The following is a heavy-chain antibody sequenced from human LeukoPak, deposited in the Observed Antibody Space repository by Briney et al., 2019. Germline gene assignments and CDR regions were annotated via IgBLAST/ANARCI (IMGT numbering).Heavy chain of an antibody. CDR3: AKDRGSIAAGGSDY. J-gene: IGHJ4*02. V-gene: IGHV3-30*04. CDR2: ISYDGSNK. Sequence: GGSLRLSCAASGLTFSDYAMHWVRQAPGKGLEWVAVISYDGSNKYYADSVKGRFTISRDNSKNTLYLQMNSLRAEDTAVYYCAKDRGSIAAGGSDYWGQGTLVTVSS. D-gene: IGHD6-13*01. CDR1: GLTFSDYA.